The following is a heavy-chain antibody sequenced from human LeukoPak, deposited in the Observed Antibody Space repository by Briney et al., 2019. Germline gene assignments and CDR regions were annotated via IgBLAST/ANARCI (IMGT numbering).Heavy chain of an antibody. CDR1: GVSISSRNW. V-gene: IGHV4-4*02. CDR3: VYSSSWSDFDY. D-gene: IGHD6-13*01. CDR2: IYHSGST. J-gene: IGHJ4*02. Sequence: SGTLSLTCAVSGVSISSRNWWSWVRQPPGQGLEWIGEIYHSGSTNYNPSLKTRVTISVDKSKNQFSLKLGSVTAADTAVYYCVYSSSWSDFDYWGQGTLVTVSS.